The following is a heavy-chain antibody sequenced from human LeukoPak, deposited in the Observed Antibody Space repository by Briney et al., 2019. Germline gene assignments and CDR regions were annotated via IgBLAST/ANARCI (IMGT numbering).Heavy chain of an antibody. CDR2: IKQDGSEN. Sequence: GGSLRLSCAASGFTFSSYWMSWVRQAPGKGLEWVANIKQDGSENYYVDSVKGRFTISRDNAKKSLYLQMNSLRAEDTAVYYCAELGITMIGGVWGKGTTVTISS. CDR1: GFTFSSYW. CDR3: AELGITMIGGV. D-gene: IGHD3-10*02. J-gene: IGHJ6*04. V-gene: IGHV3-7*01.